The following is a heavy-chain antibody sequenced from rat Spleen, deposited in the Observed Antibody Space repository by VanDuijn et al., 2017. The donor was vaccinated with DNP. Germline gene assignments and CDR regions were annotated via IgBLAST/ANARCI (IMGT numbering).Heavy chain of an antibody. V-gene: IGHV3-1*01. CDR1: GYSITSNY. CDR3: VRWTRYFDY. CDR2: ISYSGST. J-gene: IGHJ2*01. Sequence: EVQLQESGPGLVKPSQSLSLTCSVTGYSITSNYWGWIRQFPGNKMEYIGHISYSGSTNYNPSLTSRISISRDTSKNQFFLQLNSVTPEDTATYYCVRWTRYFDYWGQGVMVTVSS. D-gene: IGHD1-4*01.